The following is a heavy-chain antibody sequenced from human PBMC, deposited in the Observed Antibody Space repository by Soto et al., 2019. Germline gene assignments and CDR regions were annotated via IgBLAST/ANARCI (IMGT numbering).Heavy chain of an antibody. J-gene: IGHJ4*02. CDR1: GGTFSSYS. D-gene: IGHD1-26*01. V-gene: IGHV1-69*01. CDR2: IIPIFGTA. CDR3: ARDGGRHSGGIDY. Sequence: QVQLVQSGAEVKKPGSSVKVSCKASGGTFSSYSINWVRQAPGQGLEWMGEIIPIFGTANYAQKCQSRVTITADESTSTAYMELSSLRSEDTAVYYCARDGGRHSGGIDYWGQGTLVTVSS.